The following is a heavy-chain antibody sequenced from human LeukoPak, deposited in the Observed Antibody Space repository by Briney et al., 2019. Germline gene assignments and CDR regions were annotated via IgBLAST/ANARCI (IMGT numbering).Heavy chain of an antibody. CDR2: ISSTAITI. Sequence: PGGSLRLSCAASGFTFSDYYMSWIRQAPGKGLEWVSYISSTAITINYADSVKGRFHISRDNVKNFLYLQMNSLRADDAAVYYCARGRDYAGIAAMYDHWGQGMLVTVSS. J-gene: IGHJ4*02. D-gene: IGHD4-23*01. V-gene: IGHV3-11*01. CDR1: GFTFSDYY. CDR3: ARGRDYAGIAAMYDH.